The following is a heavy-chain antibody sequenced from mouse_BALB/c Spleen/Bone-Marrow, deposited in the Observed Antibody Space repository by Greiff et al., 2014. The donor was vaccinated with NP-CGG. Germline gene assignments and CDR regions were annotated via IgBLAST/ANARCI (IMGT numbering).Heavy chain of an antibody. CDR1: GYSFTGYW. J-gene: IGHJ4*01. D-gene: IGHD2-4*01. CDR3: TRSPTMITTYSGAMDY. V-gene: IGHV1-5*01. CDR2: IYPGNSDT. Sequence: VQLQQSGTVLARPGASVKMSCKASGYSFTGYWMHWVKQRPGQGLEWIGAIYPGNSDTSYNQKFKGKAKLTAVSSASTAYMELSSLTNEDSAVYYCTRSPTMITTYSGAMDYWGQGTSVTVSA.